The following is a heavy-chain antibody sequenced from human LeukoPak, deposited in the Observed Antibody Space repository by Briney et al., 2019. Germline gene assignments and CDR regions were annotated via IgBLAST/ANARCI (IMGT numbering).Heavy chain of an antibody. D-gene: IGHD1-26*01. Sequence: ASVKVSCKASGYTFTSYYMHWVRQAPGQGLEWMGIINPSGGSTSYAQKFQGRVTMTRDTSTSTVYMELSSLRSEDTAVYYCAREVGATENYYYGMDVWGQGTTVTVSS. V-gene: IGHV1-46*01. J-gene: IGHJ6*02. CDR3: AREVGATENYYYGMDV. CDR1: GYTFTSYY. CDR2: INPSGGST.